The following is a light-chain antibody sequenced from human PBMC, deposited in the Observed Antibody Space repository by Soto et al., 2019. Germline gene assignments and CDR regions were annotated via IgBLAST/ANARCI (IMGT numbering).Light chain of an antibody. CDR1: SSNIGAGYD. CDR3: QSYDSSLSGWV. CDR2: GNS. J-gene: IGLJ3*02. Sequence: QLVLTQPPSVSGAPGQRVTISCTGSSSNIGAGYDVHWYQQLPGTAPKLLIYGNSNRPSGVPDRFSGSKSGTSASLAITGLQAEDEADYYGQSYDSSLSGWVFGGGTKLTVL. V-gene: IGLV1-40*01.